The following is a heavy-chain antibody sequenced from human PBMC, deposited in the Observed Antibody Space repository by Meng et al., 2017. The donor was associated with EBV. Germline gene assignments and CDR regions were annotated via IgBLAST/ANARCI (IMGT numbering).Heavy chain of an antibody. D-gene: IGHD3-10*01. Sequence: QLQLQESGPGLVKPSGXLSLTCPVSGGSISSSSYYWGWIRQPPGKGLEWIGSIYYSGSTYYNPSIKSRVTISVDTSKNQFSLKLSSVTAADTAVYYCARSSPVRFGELSNWGQGTRVTVAA. V-gene: IGHV4-39*07. CDR3: ARSSPVRFGELSN. J-gene: IGHJ4*02. CDR2: IYYSGST. CDR1: GGSISSSSYY.